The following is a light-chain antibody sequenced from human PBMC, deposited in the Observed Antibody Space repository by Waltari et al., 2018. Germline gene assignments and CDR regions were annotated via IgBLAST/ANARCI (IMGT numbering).Light chain of an antibody. Sequence: DIVMTQSPDSLAVSLGERATINCKSSQSVLYRSSNRNYLAWYQQKSGHPPKLLIYWASTRESGVPDRFSGGGSGTDFTLTISSLQAEDVAVYYCQQYYDTPQTFGQGTKVEIK. J-gene: IGKJ1*01. CDR1: QSVLYRSSNRNY. CDR3: QQYYDTPQT. V-gene: IGKV4-1*01. CDR2: WAS.